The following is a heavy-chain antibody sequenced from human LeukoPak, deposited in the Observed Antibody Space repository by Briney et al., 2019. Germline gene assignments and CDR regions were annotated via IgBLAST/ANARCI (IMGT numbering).Heavy chain of an antibody. V-gene: IGHV3-21*01. Sequence: GGSLRLSCAASGFTFSSYSMNWVRQAPGKGLEWVSSISSSSSYIYYADSVKGRFTISRENAKNSLYLQMNSLRAGDTAVYYCARARRSSSWSLDYWGQGTLVTVSS. CDR1: GFTFSSYS. CDR3: ARARRSSSWSLDY. CDR2: ISSSSSYI. J-gene: IGHJ4*02. D-gene: IGHD6-13*01.